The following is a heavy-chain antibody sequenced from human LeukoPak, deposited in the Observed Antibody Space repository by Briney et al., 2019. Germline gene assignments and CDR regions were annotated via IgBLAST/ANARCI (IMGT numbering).Heavy chain of an antibody. D-gene: IGHD5-18*01. CDR2: INHSGST. CDR1: GGSFSGYY. CDR3: AREGRYNYGLDH. Sequence: SETLSLTCAVYGGSFSGYYWSWIRQPPGKGLEWIGEINHSGSTNYNPSLKSRVTISVDTSKNQFSLKLTSVTAADTAVYYCAREGRYNYGLDHWGQGTLVTVSS. J-gene: IGHJ4*02. V-gene: IGHV4-34*01.